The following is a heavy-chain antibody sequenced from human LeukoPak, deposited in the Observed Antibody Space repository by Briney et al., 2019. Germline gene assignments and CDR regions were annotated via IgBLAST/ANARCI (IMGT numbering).Heavy chain of an antibody. V-gene: IGHV3-7*01. D-gene: IGHD3-9*01. CDR2: IKHDGSEK. CDR1: GLTFSNYW. J-gene: IGHJ3*02. CDR3: ARWLYDILTEGDAFDI. Sequence: PGGSLRLSCAASGLTFSNYWMSWVRQGPGKGLEWVANIKHDGSEKYYIDSVKGRFTISRDNAKNSVYLQMNRLRAEDTAVYYCARWLYDILTEGDAFDIWGQGTMVTVSS.